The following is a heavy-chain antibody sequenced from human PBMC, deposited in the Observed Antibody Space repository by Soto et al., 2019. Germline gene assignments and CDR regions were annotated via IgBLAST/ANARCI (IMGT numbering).Heavy chain of an antibody. CDR1: GGSISSYY. CDR3: AIYDSSGSRGFQH. CDR2: IFYFGST. V-gene: IGHV4-59*12. D-gene: IGHD3-22*01. Sequence: PSETLSLTCTVSGGSISSYYWSWIRQTPGKGLEWIGYIFYFGSTNYNPSLKSRVTISVDTSKNQFSLKLSSVTAADTAVYYCAIYDSSGSRGFQHWGQGTLVTAPQ. J-gene: IGHJ1*01.